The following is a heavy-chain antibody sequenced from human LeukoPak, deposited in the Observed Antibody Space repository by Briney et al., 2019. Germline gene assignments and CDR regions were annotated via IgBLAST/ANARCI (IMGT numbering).Heavy chain of an antibody. CDR3: ARVPNEHYYDSSGYYFSPQDAFDI. CDR1: GGSISSYY. V-gene: IGHV4-59*01. D-gene: IGHD3-22*01. CDR2: IYYSGST. J-gene: IGHJ3*02. Sequence: SETLSLTCTVSGGSISSYYWSWIRQPPGKGLEWIGYIYYSGSTNYNPSLKSRVTISVDTSKNQFSLKLSSVTAADTAVYYCARVPNEHYYDSSGYYFSPQDAFDIWGQGTMVTVSS.